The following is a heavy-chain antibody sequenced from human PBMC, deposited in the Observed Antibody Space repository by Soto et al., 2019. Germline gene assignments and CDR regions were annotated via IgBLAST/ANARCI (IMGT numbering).Heavy chain of an antibody. CDR2: ISGSGGST. J-gene: IGHJ4*02. Sequence: GGSLILSCASSGFTLSSHCMILVRPAPGKGLEWVSGISGSGGSTYYVDSVKGRFTISRDDSKNTLYLQMNSLRAEDTAVYYCAKDNGIAVAGTWTSVECEWGQGTLVTVSS. CDR1: GFTLSSHC. V-gene: IGHV3-23*01. D-gene: IGHD6-19*01. CDR3: AKDNGIAVAGTWTSVECE.